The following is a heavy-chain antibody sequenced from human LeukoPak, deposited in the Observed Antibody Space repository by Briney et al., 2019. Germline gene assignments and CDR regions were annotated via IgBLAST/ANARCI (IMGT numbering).Heavy chain of an antibody. V-gene: IGHV3-13*01. D-gene: IGHD3-22*01. CDR3: ARVKYDSSGYYFDY. J-gene: IGHJ4*02. CDR1: GFTFSRYD. Sequence: GGSLRLSCAASGFTFSRYDMHWVRQATGKGLEWVSGIGTTGDTYYPGSVKGRFTVSREDAKNSLYLQMNSLRAGDTAVYYCARVKYDSSGYYFDYWGQGTLVTVSS. CDR2: IGTTGDT.